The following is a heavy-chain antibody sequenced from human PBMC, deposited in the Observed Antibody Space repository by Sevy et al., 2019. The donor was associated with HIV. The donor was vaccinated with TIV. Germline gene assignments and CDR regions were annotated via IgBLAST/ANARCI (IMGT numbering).Heavy chain of an antibody. V-gene: IGHV1-46*03. D-gene: IGHD6-13*01. J-gene: IGHJ6*03. CDR3: ARGPLGSSWPLYYYYYMDV. CDR1: GYTFTSYY. CDR2: INPSGGST. Sequence: ASVKVSCKASGYTFTSYYMHWVRQAPGQGLEWMGIINPSGGSTSYAQKFQGRATMTRDTSTSTVYMELSSLRSEDTAVYYCARGPLGSSWPLYYYYYMDVWGKGTTVTVSS.